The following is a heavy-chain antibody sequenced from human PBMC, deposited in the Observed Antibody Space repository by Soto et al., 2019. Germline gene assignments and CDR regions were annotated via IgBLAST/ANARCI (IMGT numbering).Heavy chain of an antibody. J-gene: IGHJ4*02. Sequence: QVQLVQSGAEVKKPGSSVKVSCKASGGTFSSYTISWVRQAPGQGLEWMGRIIPILGIANYAQKFQGRVTITADKSTSTAYMELSSLRSEDTAVCYCARDGDCSGGSCYFDYWGQGTLVTVSS. V-gene: IGHV1-69*08. CDR3: ARDGDCSGGSCYFDY. CDR1: GGTFSSYT. D-gene: IGHD2-15*01. CDR2: IIPILGIA.